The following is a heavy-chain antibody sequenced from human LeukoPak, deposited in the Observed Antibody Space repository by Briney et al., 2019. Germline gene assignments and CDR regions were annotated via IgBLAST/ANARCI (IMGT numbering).Heavy chain of an antibody. D-gene: IGHD6-19*01. V-gene: IGHV4-39*01. CDR2: IYYSGST. J-gene: IGHJ4*02. CDR1: GGSISSSSYY. Sequence: SETLSLTGTVSGGSISSSSYYWGWIRQPPGKGLEWIGSIYYSGSTYYNPSLKSRVTISVDTSKNQFSLKLSSVTAADTAVYYCARAHSSGCHDYWGQGTLVTVSS. CDR3: ARAHSSGCHDY.